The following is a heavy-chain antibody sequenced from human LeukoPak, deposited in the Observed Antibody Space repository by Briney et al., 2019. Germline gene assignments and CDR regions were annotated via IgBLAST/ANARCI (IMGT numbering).Heavy chain of an antibody. CDR1: GFTFSDFY. Sequence: GGSLRLSCAASGFTFSDFYMSWIRQAPGKGLEWVSYISNSGSTIYYADSVKGRFTISRDNAKNSLYLQMNSLRAEDTAVYYCARDLYYYDSSGVIDYWGQGTLVTVSS. J-gene: IGHJ4*02. CDR3: ARDLYYYDSSGVIDY. V-gene: IGHV3-11*01. CDR2: ISNSGSTI. D-gene: IGHD3-22*01.